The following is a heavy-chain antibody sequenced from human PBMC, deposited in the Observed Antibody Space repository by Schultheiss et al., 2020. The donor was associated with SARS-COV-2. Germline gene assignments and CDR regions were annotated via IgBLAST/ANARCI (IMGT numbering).Heavy chain of an antibody. J-gene: IGHJ6*02. CDR3: ARDRVLFLKWDYYYYGMDV. Sequence: ASVKVSCQASGYTFTASNMQWVRQAPGQGLEWMGWINLNSGATNYAQKFQGRVTMTRNTSISTAYMELSSLRSEDTAVYYCARDRVLFLKWDYYYYGMDVWGQGATVTVSS. D-gene: IGHD3-3*01. CDR2: INLNSGAT. CDR1: GYTFTASN. V-gene: IGHV1-2*02.